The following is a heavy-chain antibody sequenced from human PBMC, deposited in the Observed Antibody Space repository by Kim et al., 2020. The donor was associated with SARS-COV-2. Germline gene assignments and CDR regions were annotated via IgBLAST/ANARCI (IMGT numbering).Heavy chain of an antibody. D-gene: IGHD3-16*02. V-gene: IGHV1-46*01. J-gene: IGHJ4*02. Sequence: ASVKVSCKASGYTFTSYYMHWVRQAPGQGLEWMGIINPSGGSTSYAQKFQGRVTMTRDTSTSTVYMELSSLRSEDTAVYYCARDEAEDDCVWGSYRYEGEYYFDYWGQGTLVTVSS. CDR3: ARDEAEDDCVWGSYRYEGEYYFDY. CDR2: INPSGGST. CDR1: GYTFTSYY.